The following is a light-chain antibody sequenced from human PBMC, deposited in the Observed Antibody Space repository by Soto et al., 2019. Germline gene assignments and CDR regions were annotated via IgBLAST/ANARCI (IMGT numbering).Light chain of an antibody. V-gene: IGLV2-8*01. Sequence: QSALTQPPSASGSRGQSVTISCTGTSSDGGGYNYVSWYQQHPRKSPKLMIYEVSKRPSGVPDRFSGSKSGNTASLTVSVLQPEDEADYYCSSYAGSNNLGVFGGGTKLTVL. CDR3: SSYAGSNNLGV. CDR2: EVS. CDR1: SSDGGGYNY. J-gene: IGLJ3*02.